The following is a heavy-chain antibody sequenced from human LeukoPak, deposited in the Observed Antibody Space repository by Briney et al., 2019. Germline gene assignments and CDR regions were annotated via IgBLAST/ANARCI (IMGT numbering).Heavy chain of an antibody. D-gene: IGHD4/OR15-4a*01. J-gene: IGHJ3*02. Sequence: PGGSLRLSCAASGFTFSSYSMNWVRQAPGKGLEWVSSISSSSSYIYYADSVKGRFTISRDNAKNSLYLQMNSLRAEDTAVYYCARGADGGNYHDAFDIWGQGTMVTVSS. V-gene: IGHV3-21*01. CDR2: ISSSSSYI. CDR3: ARGADGGNYHDAFDI. CDR1: GFTFSSYS.